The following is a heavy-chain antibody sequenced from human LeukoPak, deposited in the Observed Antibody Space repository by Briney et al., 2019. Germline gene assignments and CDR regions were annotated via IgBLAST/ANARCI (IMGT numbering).Heavy chain of an antibody. CDR3: ARQYRQQLVQEYYFDY. D-gene: IGHD6-13*01. J-gene: IGHJ4*02. CDR2: IYYSGST. CDR1: GGSISSYY. Sequence: SSETLSLTCTVSGGSISSYYWSWIRQPPGKGLEWIGYIYYSGSTNYNPSLKSRVTISVDTSKNQFSLKLSSVTAADTAVYYCARQYRQQLVQEYYFDYWGQGTLVTVSS. V-gene: IGHV4-59*08.